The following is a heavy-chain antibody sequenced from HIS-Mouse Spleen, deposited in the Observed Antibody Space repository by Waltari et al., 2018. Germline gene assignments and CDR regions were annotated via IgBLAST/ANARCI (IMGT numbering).Heavy chain of an antibody. V-gene: IGHV3-53*01. CDR3: ARGGLAAAGWYFDL. D-gene: IGHD6-13*01. CDR2: IYSGGST. Sequence: EVQLVESGGGLIQPGGSLRLSCAASGFTFSSNYMSGVRRAPGKGLEWVSVIYSGGSTYYADSVKGRFTISRDNSKNTLYLQMNSLRAEDTAVYYCARGGLAAAGWYFDLWGRGTLVTVSS. CDR1: GFTFSSNY. J-gene: IGHJ2*01.